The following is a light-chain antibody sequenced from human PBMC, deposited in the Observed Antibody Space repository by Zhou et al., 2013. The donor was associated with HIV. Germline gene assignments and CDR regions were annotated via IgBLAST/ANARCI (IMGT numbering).Light chain of an antibody. V-gene: IGKV1-12*01. CDR3: QQSYSVPPT. CDR2: KAS. J-gene: IGKJ2*01. Sequence: DIQMTQSPSSVSASVGDRVTITCRANQTINSWLAWYQQKPGKAPKLLIYKASNLQSGVPSRFSGSGPGADFTLTINSLQPEDFATYFCQQSYSVPPTFGQGTKLEI. CDR1: QTINSW.